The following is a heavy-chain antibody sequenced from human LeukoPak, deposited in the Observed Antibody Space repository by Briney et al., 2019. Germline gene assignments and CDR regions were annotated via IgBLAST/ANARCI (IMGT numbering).Heavy chain of an antibody. J-gene: IGHJ4*02. CDR3: ARGDDSSGYFDD. Sequence: ASVKVSCKASGYTFTSYDINWMRQATGQGLEWMGWMNPNSGSTGYAQKFQGRVTMTRNTSISTAYMERSSLRSENAAVYYCARGDDSSGYFDDWGQGTLVTVSS. CDR1: GYTFTSYD. V-gene: IGHV1-8*01. CDR2: MNPNSGST. D-gene: IGHD3-22*01.